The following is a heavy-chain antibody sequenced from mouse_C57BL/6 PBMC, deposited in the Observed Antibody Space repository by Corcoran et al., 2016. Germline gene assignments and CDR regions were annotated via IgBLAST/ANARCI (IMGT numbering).Heavy chain of an antibody. J-gene: IGHJ1*03. D-gene: IGHD1-1*01. CDR1: GYTFTDYY. V-gene: IGHV1-26*01. CDR2: INPNNGGT. Sequence: EVQLQQSGPELVKPGASVKISCKASGYTFTDYYMNWVKQSHGKSLEWIGDINPNNGGTSYNQKFKGKATLTVDKSSSTAYMELRSLTSEDSAVYYCARWTVVARKYFDVWGTGTTVTVSS. CDR3: ARWTVVARKYFDV.